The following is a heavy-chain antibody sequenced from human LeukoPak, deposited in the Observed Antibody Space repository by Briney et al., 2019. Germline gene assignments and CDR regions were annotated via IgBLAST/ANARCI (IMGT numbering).Heavy chain of an antibody. V-gene: IGHV3-7*01. J-gene: IGHJ4*02. CDR2: IKEDGSEK. CDR1: GFTFSTYW. D-gene: IGHD3-22*01. CDR3: ARDSSGYQ. Sequence: GGALRLSCAASGFTFSTYWMSWVRQAPGKGLEWVANIKEDGSEKYYGDSVKGRFTISRDNAKNSLYLQMNSLRAEDTAVYYCARDSSGYQWGQGTLVTVSS.